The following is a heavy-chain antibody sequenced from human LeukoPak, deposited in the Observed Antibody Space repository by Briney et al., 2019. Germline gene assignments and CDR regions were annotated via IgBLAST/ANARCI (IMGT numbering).Heavy chain of an antibody. Sequence: QPGGSLRLSCAASGFTFSSYAMSWVRQAPGKGLEWVSGIIGSGGTTYYADSVKGRLTISRDNSKNTLYLQMNSLRAEDTAVYHCAKDKTWVTQALSDYWGQGTLVTVSS. V-gene: IGHV3-23*01. J-gene: IGHJ4*02. D-gene: IGHD2-21*02. CDR1: GFTFSSYA. CDR2: IIGSGGTT. CDR3: AKDKTWVTQALSDY.